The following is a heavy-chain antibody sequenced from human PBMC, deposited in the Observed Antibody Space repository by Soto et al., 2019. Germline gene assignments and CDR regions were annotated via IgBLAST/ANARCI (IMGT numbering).Heavy chain of an antibody. V-gene: IGHV1-3*01. CDR2: INAGNGNT. D-gene: IGHD3-10*01. CDR3: ARSPTMVRGVTPNWFDP. J-gene: IGHJ5*02. Sequence: ASVKVSFKASGYTFTSYAMHWVRQAPAQRLEWMGWINAGNGNTKYSQKFQGRVTITRDTSASTAYMELSSLRSEDTAVYYCARSPTMVRGVTPNWFDPWGQGTLVTVSS. CDR1: GYTFTSYA.